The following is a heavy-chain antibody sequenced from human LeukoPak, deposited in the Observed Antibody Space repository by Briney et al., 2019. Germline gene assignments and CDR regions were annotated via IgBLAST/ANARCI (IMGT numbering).Heavy chain of an antibody. D-gene: IGHD1-26*01. CDR2: INSDGSST. CDR3: AREPIVGVHFDY. J-gene: IGHJ4*02. V-gene: IGHV3-74*01. Sequence: PGGSLRLSCVASGFTFSRYWMHWVRQAPGKGLVWVSRINSDGSSTSYADSVKGRFTISRDNAKNTLYLQMNSLRAEDTAVYSCAREPIVGVHFDYWGQGTLVAVSS. CDR1: GFTFSRYW.